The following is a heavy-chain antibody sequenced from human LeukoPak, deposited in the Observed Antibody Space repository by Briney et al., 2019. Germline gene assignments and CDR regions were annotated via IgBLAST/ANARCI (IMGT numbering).Heavy chain of an antibody. CDR1: GFTFSSYS. CDR2: ISSSSSTI. Sequence: DPGGSLRLSCAASGFTFSSYSRNWVRQAPGKGLEWVSYISSSSSTIYYADSVKGRFTISRDNAKNSLYLQMNSLRAEDTAMYYCASLGGVVVAAAGYWGQGTLVTVSS. V-gene: IGHV3-48*01. J-gene: IGHJ4*02. CDR3: ASLGGVVVAAAGY. D-gene: IGHD2-15*01.